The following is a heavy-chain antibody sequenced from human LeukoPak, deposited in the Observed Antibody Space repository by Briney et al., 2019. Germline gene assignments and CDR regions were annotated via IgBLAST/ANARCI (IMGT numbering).Heavy chain of an antibody. V-gene: IGHV1-69*06. Sequence: GASVKVSCKASGGTFSSYAISWVRQAPGQGLEWMGGIIPIFGTANYAQKFQGRVTITADKSTSTAYMELSSLRSEDTALYYCARGVHVRVYDSNPHYGHYWGQGTLVTVSS. CDR1: GGTFSSYA. CDR2: IIPIFGTA. J-gene: IGHJ4*02. D-gene: IGHD3-22*01. CDR3: ARGVHVRVYDSNPHYGHY.